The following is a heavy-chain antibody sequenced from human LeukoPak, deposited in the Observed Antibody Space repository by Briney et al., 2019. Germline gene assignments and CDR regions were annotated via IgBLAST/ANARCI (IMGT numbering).Heavy chain of an antibody. J-gene: IGHJ4*02. D-gene: IGHD4-17*01. CDR3: ARHSLYGGYQGGGY. V-gene: IGHV4-38-2*01. Sequence: SETLSLTCAVSGYSISSGYYWGWIRQPPGKGLEWIGSIYHSGSTYYNPSLKSRVTISVDTSKNQFSLKLSSVTAADTPVSYCARHSLYGGYQGGGYWGQGTLVTVSS. CDR2: IYHSGST. CDR1: GYSISSGYY.